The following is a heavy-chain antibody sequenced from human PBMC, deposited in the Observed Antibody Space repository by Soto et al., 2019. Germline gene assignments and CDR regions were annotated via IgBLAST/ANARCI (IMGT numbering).Heavy chain of an antibody. V-gene: IGHV3-30-3*01. Sequence: QVQLVESGGGVVQPGRSLRLSCAASGFTFSSYAMHWVRQAPGKGLEWVAVISYDGSNKYYADSVKGRFTISRDNSKNTLYLQMNGLKSEDTAVYYCARDVDTIPSYGMCVWCQGTTVTASS. D-gene: IGHD3-3*01. CDR1: GFTFSSYA. J-gene: IGHJ6*02. CDR2: ISYDGSNK. CDR3: ARDVDTIPSYGMCV.